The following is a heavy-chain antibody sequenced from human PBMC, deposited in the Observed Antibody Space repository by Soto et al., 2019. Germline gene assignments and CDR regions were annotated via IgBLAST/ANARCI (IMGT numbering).Heavy chain of an antibody. CDR2: IRSDGSER. CDR3: ARLRRGFDP. Sequence: EELLVQSGGDLVQPGGSLRLSCVASGFSFSSYYMSWVRQAPGKGLEWVANIRSDGSERNYVDSVKGRFTISRDNAKNSLYLQMTRLRVEDTAVYYCARLRRGFDPWGQGTLVTVSP. CDR1: GFSFSSYY. J-gene: IGHJ5*02. V-gene: IGHV3-7*04.